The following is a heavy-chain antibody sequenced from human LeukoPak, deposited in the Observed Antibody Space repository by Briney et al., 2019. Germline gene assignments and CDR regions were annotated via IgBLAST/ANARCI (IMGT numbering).Heavy chain of an antibody. D-gene: IGHD1-26*01. J-gene: IGHJ4*02. CDR2: ISYDGSNK. Sequence: GGSLRLSCAASGFTFSSYAMHWVRQAPGKGLEWVAVISYDGSNKYYADSVKGRFTISRDNCKNTVYLQVNTLSGEHTAVYSCAKELGQVGGYFAYWGQGTPVTVSS. CDR3: AKELGQVGGYFAY. V-gene: IGHV3-30-3*01. CDR1: GFTFSSYA.